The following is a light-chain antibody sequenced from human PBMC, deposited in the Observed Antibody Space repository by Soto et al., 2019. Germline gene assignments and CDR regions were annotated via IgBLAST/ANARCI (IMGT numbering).Light chain of an antibody. Sequence: IQLTQSPSFLSASVGDRVTITCRASQDIPIYLSWYQQKPGKAPKLLIYLASSLQSGVPSRFSGSGSGTDFTLTISSLPPPDPATSSSLESCCTRTFDQGPKM. V-gene: IGKV1-39*01. J-gene: IGKJ1*01. CDR3: LESCCTRT. CDR1: QDIPIY. CDR2: LAS.